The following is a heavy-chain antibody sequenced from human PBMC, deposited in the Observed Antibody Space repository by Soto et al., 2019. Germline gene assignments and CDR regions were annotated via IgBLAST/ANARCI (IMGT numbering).Heavy chain of an antibody. CDR3: ARDIEYSSSSYYYGMDV. CDR1: GYTFTGYY. CDR2: INPNSGGT. V-gene: IGHV1-2*04. J-gene: IGHJ6*02. Sequence: GASVKVSCKASGYTFTGYYMHWVRQAPGQGLEWMGWINPNSGGTNYAQKFQGWVTMTRDTSISTAYMELSRLRSDDTAVYYCARDIEYSSSSYYYGMDVWGQGTTVTVS. D-gene: IGHD6-6*01.